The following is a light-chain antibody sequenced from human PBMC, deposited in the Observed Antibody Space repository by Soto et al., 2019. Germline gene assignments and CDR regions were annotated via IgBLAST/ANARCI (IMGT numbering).Light chain of an antibody. J-gene: IGKJ2*01. Sequence: EIVLTQSPGTLSLSPGERATLSCRASQSVSSSYLAWYQQKPGQAPRLLIYGASNRATGIPDRFSGSASGTDFTLTISRLEPEDFAVYYCQQFGTSPPLYTFGQGTMLEIK. V-gene: IGKV3-20*01. CDR1: QSVSSSY. CDR2: GAS. CDR3: QQFGTSPPLYT.